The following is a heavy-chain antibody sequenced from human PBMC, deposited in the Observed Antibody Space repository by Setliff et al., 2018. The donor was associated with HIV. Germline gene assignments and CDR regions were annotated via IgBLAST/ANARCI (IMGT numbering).Heavy chain of an antibody. Sequence: ASVKVSCKASGHTFTNVDIHWLRRATGQGLEWMGWMNPHTGVSGYALKFQARVTMTRDTSISTAYMELSSLTSEDTAVYYCARGKGVGGVVITGGLDVWGKGTTVTVS. CDR3: ARGKGVGGVVITGGLDV. V-gene: IGHV1-8*01. CDR1: GHTFTNVD. CDR2: MNPHTGVS. D-gene: IGHD3-10*01. J-gene: IGHJ6*03.